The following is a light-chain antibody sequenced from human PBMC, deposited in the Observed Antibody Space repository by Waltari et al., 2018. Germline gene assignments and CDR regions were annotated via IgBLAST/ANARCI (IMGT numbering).Light chain of an antibody. CDR3: AAWDDNLNARV. Sequence: QSVLTQPPSSSGTPGQRVTISCSGSNSNIGSNTVNWYQQFPGTAPKLLIYTNDQRPSGVPDRFSGPKSGTSASLAISGLQADDEAHYYCAAWDDNLNARVFGGGTMLTVL. V-gene: IGLV1-44*01. CDR1: NSNIGSNT. CDR2: TND. J-gene: IGLJ3*02.